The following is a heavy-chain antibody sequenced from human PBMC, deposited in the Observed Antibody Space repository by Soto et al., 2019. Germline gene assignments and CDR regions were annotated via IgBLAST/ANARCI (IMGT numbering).Heavy chain of an antibody. Sequence: QVQLVESGGGVVQPGRSLRLSCAASGFPFTTYGMHWVREGPGKGLEWLAVISYDGSNTYYADSVKGRFTISRDNSKNTLSLQMNSLRPEDTALYYCVGGQYYFDYRGQGTLVTVSS. CDR1: GFPFTTYG. V-gene: IGHV3-30*03. CDR3: VGGQYYFDY. CDR2: ISYDGSNT. J-gene: IGHJ4*02. D-gene: IGHD3-10*01.